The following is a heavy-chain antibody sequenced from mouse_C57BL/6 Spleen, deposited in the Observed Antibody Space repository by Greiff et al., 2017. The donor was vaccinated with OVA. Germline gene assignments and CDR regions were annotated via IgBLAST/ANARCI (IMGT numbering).Heavy chain of an antibody. D-gene: IGHD2-2*01. CDR1: GFTFTDYY. CDR3: ARGGWLRGAMDY. V-gene: IGHV7-3*01. Sequence: DVMLVESGGGLVQPGGSLSLSCAASGFTFTDYYMSWVRQPPGKALEWLGFIRHKANGYTTEYSASVKGRFTISRDNSQSILYLQMNALRAEASATYYCARGGWLRGAMDYWGQGTSVTVSA. CDR2: IRHKANGYTT. J-gene: IGHJ4*01.